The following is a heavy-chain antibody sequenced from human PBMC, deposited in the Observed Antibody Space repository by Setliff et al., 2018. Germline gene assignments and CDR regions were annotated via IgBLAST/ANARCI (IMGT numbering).Heavy chain of an antibody. Sequence: SETLSLTCTVSGGSISSYYWSWIRQPPGKGLEWIGYIYYRGSTNYNPSLKSRVTISVDTSKNQFSLKLSSVTAADTAVYYCARVSMYYNFWSGYYGERGEYFDYWGQGTLVTVSS. CDR1: GGSISSYY. CDR2: IYYRGST. V-gene: IGHV4-59*01. D-gene: IGHD3-3*01. CDR3: ARVSMYYNFWSGYYGERGEYFDY. J-gene: IGHJ4*02.